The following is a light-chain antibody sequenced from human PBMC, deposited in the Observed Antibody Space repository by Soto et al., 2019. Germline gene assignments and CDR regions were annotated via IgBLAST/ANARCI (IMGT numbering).Light chain of an antibody. V-gene: IGLV2-8*01. J-gene: IGLJ1*01. Sequence: QSALTQPPSASGSPGQSVTISCTGTSSDVGGYNFVSWYQQHPGKAPKLMIYQVNERPSGVPDRFSGSKSGNTASLTVSGLQAEDEADYYCTSFAGSNNPYVFGTGTKLTVL. CDR2: QVN. CDR3: TSFAGSNNPYV. CDR1: SSDVGGYNF.